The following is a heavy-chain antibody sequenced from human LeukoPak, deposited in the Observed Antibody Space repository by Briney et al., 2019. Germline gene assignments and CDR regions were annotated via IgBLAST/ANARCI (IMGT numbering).Heavy chain of an antibody. CDR2: IYYSGST. CDR3: SRGIWEYSSGPNDY. D-gene: IGHD6-19*01. V-gene: IGHV4-59*01. J-gene: IGHJ4*02. Sequence: SETLSLTCSASGGSISSYYWSWIRQPPGKGLEWIGYIYYSGSTNYNPSLKSGVTISVDTSKNQFSLKLSSVTAADTAVYYCSRGIWEYSSGPNDYWGQGTLVTVSS. CDR1: GGSISSYY.